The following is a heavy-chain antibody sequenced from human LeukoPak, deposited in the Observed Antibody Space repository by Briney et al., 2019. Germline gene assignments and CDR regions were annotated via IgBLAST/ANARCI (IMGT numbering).Heavy chain of an antibody. D-gene: IGHD6-19*01. CDR3: ATLQEVAVAPVVDY. V-gene: IGHV1-69*01. Sequence: TVKVSCKASGGTFSSYAISWVRQAPGQGLEWMGGIIPIFGTANYAQKFQGRVTITADESTSTAYMELSSLRSEDTAVYYCATLQEVAVAPVVDYWGQGTLVTVSS. CDR2: IIPIFGTA. CDR1: GGTFSSYA. J-gene: IGHJ4*02.